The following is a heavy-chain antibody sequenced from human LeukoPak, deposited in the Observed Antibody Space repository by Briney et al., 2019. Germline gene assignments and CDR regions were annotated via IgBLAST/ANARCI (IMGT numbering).Heavy chain of an antibody. V-gene: IGHV1-69*13. CDR2: IIPIFGTA. J-gene: IGHJ4*02. Sequence: GASVKVSCKASGYTFTSYGISWVRQAPGQGLEWMGGIIPIFGTANYAQKFQGRVTITADESTSTAYMELSSLRSEDTAVYYCARSYDSSGYLDYWGQGTLVTVSS. CDR1: GYTFTSYG. D-gene: IGHD3-22*01. CDR3: ARSYDSSGYLDY.